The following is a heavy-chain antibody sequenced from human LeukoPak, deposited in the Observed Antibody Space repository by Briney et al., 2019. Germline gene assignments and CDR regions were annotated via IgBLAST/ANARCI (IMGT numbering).Heavy chain of an antibody. CDR2: INHSGST. D-gene: IGHD2-15*01. Sequence: PSETLSLTCAVYGGSFSGYYWSWIRQPPGKGLEWIGEINHSGSTNYNPSLKSRVTISVDTSKNQFSLKLSSVTAADTAVYYCARGVVVAVYFDYWGQGTLVTVSS. J-gene: IGHJ4*02. CDR1: GGSFSGYY. V-gene: IGHV4-34*09. CDR3: ARGVVVAVYFDY.